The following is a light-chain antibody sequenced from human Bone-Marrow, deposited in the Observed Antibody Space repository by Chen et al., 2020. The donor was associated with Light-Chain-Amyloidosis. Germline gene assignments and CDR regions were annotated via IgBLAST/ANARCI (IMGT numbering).Light chain of an antibody. CDR3: QQFDDFPFT. Sequence: DIQMTQSPSSLSASIGDRVTITCQASQDISDYLNCYQQQPGKAPKLLIDDASKLENGVPSRFRGSGSGSDFSFTISSLQPEEFATYYCQQFDDFPFTYRPGTQVD. CDR1: QDISDY. J-gene: IGKJ3*01. CDR2: DAS. V-gene: IGKV1-33*01.